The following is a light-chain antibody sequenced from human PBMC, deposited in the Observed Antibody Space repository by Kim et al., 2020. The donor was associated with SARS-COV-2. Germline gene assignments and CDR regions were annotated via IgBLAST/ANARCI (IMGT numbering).Light chain of an antibody. CDR1: QSILNW. Sequence: DIQMTQSPSTLSASVGDSVSITCRASQSILNWLAWYQQKPGEAPKLLIYKTSTLQSGVPSRFSGSGSETEFTLTISSLQPDDFATYYCQQYDSYSWTFGQGTKVDIK. CDR2: KTS. J-gene: IGKJ1*01. V-gene: IGKV1-5*03. CDR3: QQYDSYSWT.